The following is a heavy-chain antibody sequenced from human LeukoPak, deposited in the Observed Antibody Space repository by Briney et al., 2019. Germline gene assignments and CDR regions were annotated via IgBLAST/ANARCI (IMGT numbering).Heavy chain of an antibody. V-gene: IGHV4-59*01. CDR1: GGSISGYY. CDR3: ARADYRYYFDY. J-gene: IGHJ4*02. D-gene: IGHD3-16*01. CDR2: IYYSGST. Sequence: SETLSLTCTVPGGSISGYYWSWIRQPPGKGLEWIGYIYYSGSTNYNPSLKSRVTISVDTSKNQFSLKLSSVTAADTAVYYCARADYRYYFDYWGQGTLVTVSS.